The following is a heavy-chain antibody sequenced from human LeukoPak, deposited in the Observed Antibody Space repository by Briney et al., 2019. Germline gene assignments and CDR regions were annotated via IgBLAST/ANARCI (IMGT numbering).Heavy chain of an antibody. J-gene: IGHJ4*02. CDR1: GFTFRTSW. CDR3: ARDRGGYGPTTTDY. Sequence: PGGSLRLSCAASGFTFRTSWMHWVRQVPGKGPVWVSRIDIDGSSTIYADSVMGRFTISRDNAKNTLYLQMNSLRAEDTAVYYCARDRGGYGPTTTDYWGRGALVTVSS. CDR2: IDIDGSST. D-gene: IGHD5-18*01. V-gene: IGHV3-74*01.